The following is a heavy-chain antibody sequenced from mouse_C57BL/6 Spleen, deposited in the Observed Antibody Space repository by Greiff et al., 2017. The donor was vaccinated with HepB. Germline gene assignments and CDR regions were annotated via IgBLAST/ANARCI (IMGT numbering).Heavy chain of an antibody. CDR1: GYSITSGYY. Sequence: ESGPGLVKPSQSLSLTCSVTGYSITSGYYWNWIRQFPGNKLEWMGYISYDGSNNYNPSLKNRISITRDTSKNQFFLKLNSVTTEDTATYYCARALYYYGSSSWFAYWGQGTLVTVSA. J-gene: IGHJ3*01. V-gene: IGHV3-6*01. CDR2: ISYDGSN. D-gene: IGHD1-1*01. CDR3: ARALYYYGSSSWFAY.